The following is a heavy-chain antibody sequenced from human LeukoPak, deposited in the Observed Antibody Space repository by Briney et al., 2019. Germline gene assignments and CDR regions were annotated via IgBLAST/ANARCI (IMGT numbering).Heavy chain of an antibody. CDR2: INTNTGNP. D-gene: IGHD3-22*01. CDR1: GYTFISYA. Sequence: ASVKVSCKASGYTFISYAMNWVRQAPGQGLEWMGWINTNTGNPTYAQGFTGRFVFSLDTSVSTAYLQISSLKAEDTAVYYCVRGSDYYVSSGATYWGQGTLVTVSS. CDR3: VRGSDYYVSSGATY. V-gene: IGHV7-4-1*02. J-gene: IGHJ4*02.